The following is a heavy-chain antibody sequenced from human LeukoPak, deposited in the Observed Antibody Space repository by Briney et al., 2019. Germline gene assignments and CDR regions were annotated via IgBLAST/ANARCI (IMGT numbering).Heavy chain of an antibody. CDR3: ASQIVVVVAAYDAFDI. Sequence: PGGSLRLSCAASGFTFSSYEMNWVRQAPGKGLEWVSYISNSGSTIYYADSVKGRFTISRDNAKNSLYLQMNSLRAEDTAVYYCASQIVVVVAAYDAFDIWGQGTMVTVSS. V-gene: IGHV3-48*03. CDR2: ISNSGSTI. CDR1: GFTFSSYE. D-gene: IGHD2-15*01. J-gene: IGHJ3*02.